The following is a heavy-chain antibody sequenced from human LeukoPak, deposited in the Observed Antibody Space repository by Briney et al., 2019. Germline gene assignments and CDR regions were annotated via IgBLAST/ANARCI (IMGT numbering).Heavy chain of an antibody. Sequence: ASVKVSCKASGYTFTGYYMHWVRQAPGQGLEWMGWINPNSGGTNYAQKFQGRVTMTRDTSISTAYMELSRLRSDDTAVYYCARDDPSYYDSSGYDYWGQGTLVTVSS. D-gene: IGHD3-22*01. CDR3: ARDDPSYYDSSGYDY. CDR2: INPNSGGT. V-gene: IGHV1-2*02. CDR1: GYTFTGYY. J-gene: IGHJ4*02.